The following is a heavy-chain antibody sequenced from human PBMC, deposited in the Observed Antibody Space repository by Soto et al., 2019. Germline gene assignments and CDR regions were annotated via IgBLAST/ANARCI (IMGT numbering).Heavy chain of an antibody. CDR3: ARSLYSGSYTNWFDP. CDR1: GGSISSYY. V-gene: IGHV4-59*01. D-gene: IGHD1-26*01. CDR2: IYYSGST. J-gene: IGHJ5*02. Sequence: TASETLSLTCTVSGGSISSYYWSWIRQPPGKGLEYIGYIYYSGSTNYNPSLKSRVTISVDTSKKQFSLKLSSVTAADTAVYYCARSLYSGSYTNWFDPWGQGTLVTVSS.